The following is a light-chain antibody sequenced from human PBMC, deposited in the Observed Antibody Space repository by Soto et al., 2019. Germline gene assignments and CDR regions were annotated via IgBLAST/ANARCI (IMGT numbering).Light chain of an antibody. CDR2: EGS. J-gene: IGLJ2*01. V-gene: IGLV2-23*01. CDR3: CSYAGSSTLV. CDR1: SSDVGSYNL. Sequence: QSALTQPASVSGSPGQSITISCTGTSSDVGSYNLVSWYQQHPGKAPKLMIYEGSKRPSGFSNRFSGSKSGNTVSLTISGLQAEDEADYYCCSYAGSSTLVFGGGTKVTVL.